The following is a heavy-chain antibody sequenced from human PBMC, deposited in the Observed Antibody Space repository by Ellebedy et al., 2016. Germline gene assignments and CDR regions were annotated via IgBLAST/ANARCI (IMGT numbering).Heavy chain of an antibody. CDR3: ARRVRFLELDLDAFDI. CDR1: GGTFSSYA. D-gene: IGHD3-3*01. CDR2: IIPIFGTA. Sequence: SVKVSCXASGGTFSSYAISWVRQAPGQGLEWMGGIIPIFGTANYAQKFQGRVTITADESTSTAYMELSSLRSEDTAVYYCARRVRFLELDLDAFDIWGQGTMVTVSS. J-gene: IGHJ3*02. V-gene: IGHV1-69*13.